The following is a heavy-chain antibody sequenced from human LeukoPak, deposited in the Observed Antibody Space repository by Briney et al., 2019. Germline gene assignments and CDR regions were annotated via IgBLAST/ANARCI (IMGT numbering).Heavy chain of an antibody. J-gene: IGHJ6*03. CDR3: ARGVVVPAAILNYYYYMDV. CDR1: GFTFSSYS. V-gene: IGHV3-21*01. D-gene: IGHD2-2*01. Sequence: GGSLRLSCAASGFTFSSYSMNWVRQAPGKGLEWVSSISSSSSYIYYADSVKGRFTISRDNAKNSLYLQMNSLRAEDTAVYYCARGVVVPAAILNYYYYMDVWGKGTTVTVSS. CDR2: ISSSSSYI.